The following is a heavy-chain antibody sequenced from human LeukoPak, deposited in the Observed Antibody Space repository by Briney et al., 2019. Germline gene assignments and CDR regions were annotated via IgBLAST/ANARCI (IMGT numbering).Heavy chain of an antibody. Sequence: SETLSLTCTVSGGSMTTTTYYWGWIRQPPGKGLEWIGSIFYTGSAYYTPSLGSRVTMSVDTSKNQFSLKLGSVTAADTAVYYCARLTTYYFDYWGQGTLVTVSS. CDR1: GGSMTTTTYY. D-gene: IGHD3-3*01. CDR3: ARLTTYYFDY. J-gene: IGHJ4*02. V-gene: IGHV4-39*01. CDR2: IFYTGSA.